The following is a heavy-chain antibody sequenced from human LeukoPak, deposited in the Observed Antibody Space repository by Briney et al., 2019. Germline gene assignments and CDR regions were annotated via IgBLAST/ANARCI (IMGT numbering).Heavy chain of an antibody. CDR3: TTLTIFGVVILGY. CDR1: GFTFSSYT. V-gene: IGHV3-15*01. D-gene: IGHD3-3*01. Sequence: GGSLRLSCTASGFTFSSYTMTWVRQAPGKGLEWVGRIKSKSDGRTTAYAAPVKGRFTISRDDSKNTLYLQMNSLKTEDTAVYYCTTLTIFGVVILGYWGQGTLVTVSS. J-gene: IGHJ4*02. CDR2: IKSKSDGRTT.